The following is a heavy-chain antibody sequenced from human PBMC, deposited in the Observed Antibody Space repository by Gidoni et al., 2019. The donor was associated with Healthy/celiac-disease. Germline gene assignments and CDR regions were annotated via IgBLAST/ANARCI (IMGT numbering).Heavy chain of an antibody. CDR2: IYHSGST. V-gene: IGHV4-38-2*02. D-gene: IGHD3-3*01. Sequence: QVQLQESGPGLVKPSETLSLTCPVSGYSISSGYYWGWIRQPPGKGLEWIGSIYHSGSTYYNPSLKSRVTISVDTSKNQFSLKLSSVTAADTAVYYCARDSRVTPTYYDFWIWFDPWGQGTLVTVSS. CDR3: ARDSRVTPTYYDFWIWFDP. CDR1: GYSISSGYY. J-gene: IGHJ5*02.